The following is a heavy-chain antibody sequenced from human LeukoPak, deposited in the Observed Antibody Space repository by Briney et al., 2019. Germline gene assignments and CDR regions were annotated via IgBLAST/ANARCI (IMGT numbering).Heavy chain of an antibody. CDR1: GYSISSGYY. Sequence: PSETLSLTCTVSGYSISSGYYWGWIRQPPGKGLEWIGYIYYSGSTNYNPSLKSRVTISVDTSKNQFSLKLSSVTAADTAVYYCARDLHKTYCGGDCYPDVWGKGTTVTVSS. CDR2: IYYSGST. CDR3: ARDLHKTYCGGDCYPDV. V-gene: IGHV4-61*01. J-gene: IGHJ6*03. D-gene: IGHD2-21*01.